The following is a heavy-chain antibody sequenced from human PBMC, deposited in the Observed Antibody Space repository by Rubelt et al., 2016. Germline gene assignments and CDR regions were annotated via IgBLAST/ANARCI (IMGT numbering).Heavy chain of an antibody. CDR2: ISYSGRP. CDR1: GGSISSSSYY. Sequence: QVQLQESGPGLVKPSETLSLTCTVSGGSISSSSYYWGWIRQPPGKGLEWIGTISYSGRPYSNPSLKSRVTISVDTSNNQSSLKPSAVTAADTAVYYCASLKQLYYFDYWGQGTLVTVSS. J-gene: IGHJ4*02. D-gene: IGHD5-18*01. V-gene: IGHV4-39*07. CDR3: ASLKQLYYFDY.